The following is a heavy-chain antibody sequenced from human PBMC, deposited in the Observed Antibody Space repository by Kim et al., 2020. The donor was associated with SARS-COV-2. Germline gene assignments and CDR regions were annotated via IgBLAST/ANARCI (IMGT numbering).Heavy chain of an antibody. V-gene: IGHV3-15*01. D-gene: IGHD3-10*01. J-gene: IGHJ2*01. Sequence: GGSLRLSCAASGFTFSNAWMSWVRQAPGKGLEWVGRIKSKTDGGTTDYAAPVKGRFTISRDDSKNTLYLQMNSLKTEDTAVYYCTTDAPPPQRVTMVRGVIGLWGRGTLVTVSS. CDR1: GFTFSNAW. CDR3: TTDAPPPQRVTMVRGVIGL. CDR2: IKSKTDGGTT.